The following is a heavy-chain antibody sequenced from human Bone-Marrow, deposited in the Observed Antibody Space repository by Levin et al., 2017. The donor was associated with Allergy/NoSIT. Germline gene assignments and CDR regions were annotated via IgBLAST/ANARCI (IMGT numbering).Heavy chain of an antibody. Sequence: LSLTCAASGFTFSSYAMHWVRQAPGKGLEWVAVISYDGSNKYYADSVKGRFTISRDNSKNTLYLQTNSLRAEDTAVYYCAREQVEYYDFWSGSFDYWGQGTLVTVSS. D-gene: IGHD3-3*01. V-gene: IGHV3-30-3*01. J-gene: IGHJ4*02. CDR3: AREQVEYYDFWSGSFDY. CDR1: GFTFSSYA. CDR2: ISYDGSNK.